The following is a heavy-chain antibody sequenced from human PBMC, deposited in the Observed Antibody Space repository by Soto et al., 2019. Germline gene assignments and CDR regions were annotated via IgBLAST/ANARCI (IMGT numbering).Heavy chain of an antibody. J-gene: IGHJ6*02. Sequence: PGGSLRLSCTASGFTFFDYAMSWFRQAPGKGLDCVGFIRSKAYGGTTEYAASVKGRFTISRDDSKSIAYLQMNSLKTEDTAVYYCTREEDQLPAAYYYYGMDVWGQGNTVTVSS. D-gene: IGHD2-2*01. CDR1: GFTFFDYA. CDR2: IRSKAYGGTT. CDR3: TREEDQLPAAYYYYGMDV. V-gene: IGHV3-49*03.